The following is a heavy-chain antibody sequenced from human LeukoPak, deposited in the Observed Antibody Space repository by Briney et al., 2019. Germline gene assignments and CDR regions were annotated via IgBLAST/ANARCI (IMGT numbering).Heavy chain of an antibody. CDR2: ISAYNGDT. Sequence: ASVKVSCKASGYTFPSNGIIWVRQAPGQGLEWMGWISAYNGDTNYAHKLQGRVTMTTDTSTSTVYMELRSLRSDDTAVYYCARGPAAMMGRDDYWGQGTLVTVSS. D-gene: IGHD2-2*01. CDR3: ARGPAAMMGRDDY. V-gene: IGHV1-18*01. J-gene: IGHJ4*02. CDR1: GYTFPSNG.